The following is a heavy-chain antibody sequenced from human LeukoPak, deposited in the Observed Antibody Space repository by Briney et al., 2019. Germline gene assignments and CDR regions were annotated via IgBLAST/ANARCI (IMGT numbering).Heavy chain of an antibody. J-gene: IGHJ4*02. V-gene: IGHV3-9*01. CDR2: ISWNSGKI. D-gene: IGHD3-10*01. Sequence: GRSLRLSCEASGFSFNDYATHWVRQAPGKGLEWVSGISWNSGKIGYADSVKGRFTISRDDAKNSLYLQMNNLRTEDTAFYYCAKQLWFGEEPFDYWGRGTLVTVSS. CDR1: GFSFNDYA. CDR3: AKQLWFGEEPFDY.